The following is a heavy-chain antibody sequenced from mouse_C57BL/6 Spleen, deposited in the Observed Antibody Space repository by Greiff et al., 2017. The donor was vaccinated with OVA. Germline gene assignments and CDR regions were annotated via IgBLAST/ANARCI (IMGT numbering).Heavy chain of an antibody. Sequence: DVQLQESGPGLVKPSQSLSLTCSVTGYSITSGYYWNWIRQFPGNKLEWMGYISYDGSNNYNPSLKNRISITRDTSKNQFFLKLNSVTTEDTATYYCARDRGNYYGSSYPSMDYWGQGTSVTVSS. CDR3: ARDRGNYYGSSYPSMDY. CDR2: ISYDGSN. V-gene: IGHV3-6*01. D-gene: IGHD1-1*01. CDR1: GYSITSGYY. J-gene: IGHJ4*01.